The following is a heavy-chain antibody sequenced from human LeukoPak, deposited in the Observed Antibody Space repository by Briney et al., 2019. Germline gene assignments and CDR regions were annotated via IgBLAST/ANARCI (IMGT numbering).Heavy chain of an antibody. J-gene: IGHJ4*02. Sequence: GGSLRLSCEASGFTFTTYSMTWVRQAPGKGLEWVSIISSGSSAIFSADALKGRFTISRDNAKNSLYLQMNSLRAEDTALYYCARAPGYSYGPIFDYWGQGTLVTVSS. CDR2: ISSGSSAI. CDR1: GFTFTTYS. D-gene: IGHD5-18*01. CDR3: ARAPGYSYGPIFDY. V-gene: IGHV3-21*04.